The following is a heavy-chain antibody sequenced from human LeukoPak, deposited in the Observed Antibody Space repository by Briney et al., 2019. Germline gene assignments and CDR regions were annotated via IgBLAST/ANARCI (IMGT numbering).Heavy chain of an antibody. D-gene: IGHD3-9*01. CDR1: GYTFTGYY. CDR2: INPNSGGT. J-gene: IGHJ5*02. CDR3: ARDLRMGYDILTGYYGGVWFDP. Sequence: ASVKVSCKASGYTFTGYYMHWVRQAPGQGLEWMGWINPNSGGTNCAQKFQGWVTMTRDTSISTAYMELSRLRSDDTAVYYCARDLRMGYDILTGYYGGVWFDPWGQGTLVTVSS. V-gene: IGHV1-2*04.